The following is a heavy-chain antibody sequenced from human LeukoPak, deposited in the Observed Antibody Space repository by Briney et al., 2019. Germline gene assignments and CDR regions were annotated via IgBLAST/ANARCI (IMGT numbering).Heavy chain of an antibody. J-gene: IGHJ5*02. V-gene: IGHV4-34*01. CDR2: INHSGST. D-gene: IGHD2-2*01. Sequence: PSETLSLTCAVYGGSFSGYYWSWIRQPPGKGLEWIGEINHSGSTNYNPSLKSRVTISVDTSKNQFSLKLSSVTAADTAVYYCAREDCSSTSCHRRLDPWGQGTLVTVSS. CDR3: AREDCSSTSCHRRLDP. CDR1: GGSFSGYY.